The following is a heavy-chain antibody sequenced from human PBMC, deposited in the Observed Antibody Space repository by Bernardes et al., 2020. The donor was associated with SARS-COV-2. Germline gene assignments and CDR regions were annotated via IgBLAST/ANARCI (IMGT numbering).Heavy chain of an antibody. J-gene: IGHJ1*01. V-gene: IGHV3-73*01. CDR3: TRLNVDGGNSGLSNAD. CDR2: IRSKANSYAT. D-gene: IGHD3-16*01. Sequence: GGSLRLSCAASGFTFSGSAMHWVRQASGKGLEWVGRIRSKANSYATAYAASVKGRFTISRDDSKNTAYLQMNSLKTEDTAVYYCTRLNVDGGNSGLSNADWGQGTLVTVSS. CDR1: GFTFSGSA.